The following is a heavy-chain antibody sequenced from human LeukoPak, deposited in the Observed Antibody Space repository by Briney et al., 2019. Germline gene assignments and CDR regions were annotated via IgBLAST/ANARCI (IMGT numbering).Heavy chain of an antibody. J-gene: IGHJ5*02. D-gene: IGHD1-7*01. CDR2: IYTSGST. V-gene: IGHV4-61*02. CDR3: ARDLGNWNYDWFDP. Sequence: SETLSLTCTVSGGSISSGSYYWSWIRQPAGKGLEWIGRIYTSGSTNYNPSLKSRVTISVDTSKNQFSLKLSSVTAADTAVYYCARDLGNWNYDWFDPWGQGTLVTVSS. CDR1: GGSISSGSYY.